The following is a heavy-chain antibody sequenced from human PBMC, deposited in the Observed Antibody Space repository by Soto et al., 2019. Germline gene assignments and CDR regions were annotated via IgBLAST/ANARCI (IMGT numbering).Heavy chain of an antibody. CDR2: IYWDDDE. CDR3: AHRPRGYSYHFDS. V-gene: IGHV2-5*02. CDR1: GFSLTTRGVG. Sequence: QITLKESGPTLVKPTQTLTLTCTFSGFSLTTRGVGVGWIRQPPGKALEWLALIYWDDDEGYSPSLKSRLTTTTDTPKNHVLPTMTNMDPVNTPTYSCAHRPRGYSYHFDSWGQGTLVTVSS. D-gene: IGHD5-18*01. J-gene: IGHJ4*02.